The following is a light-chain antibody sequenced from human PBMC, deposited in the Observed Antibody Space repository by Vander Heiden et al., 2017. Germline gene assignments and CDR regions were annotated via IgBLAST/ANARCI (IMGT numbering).Light chain of an antibody. CDR2: YDD. CDR1: SSNIGNNA. CDR3: AAWDDSRNGLV. V-gene: IGLV1-36*01. Sequence: QSVLTQPPSVSEAPRQRVTISCSGSSSNIGNNAVTWYQQLPGKAPKLLIYYDDLRPSGVADRFSGSKSGTSASLAISGLQSEDEADYYCAAWDDSRNGLVFGGGTKLTVL. J-gene: IGLJ2*01.